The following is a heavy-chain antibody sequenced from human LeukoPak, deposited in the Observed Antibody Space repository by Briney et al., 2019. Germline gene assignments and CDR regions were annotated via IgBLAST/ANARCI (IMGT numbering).Heavy chain of an antibody. Sequence: GGSLRLSCAASGFTFSNYWIHWVRQAPGKGLEWVSAISGSGGSTYYADSVKGRFTISRDNSKNTLYLQMNSLRAEDTAVYYCAKRNLVLRFLEWLSYYFDYWGQGTLVTVSS. V-gene: IGHV3-23*01. D-gene: IGHD3-3*01. J-gene: IGHJ4*02. CDR1: GFTFSNYW. CDR2: ISGSGGST. CDR3: AKRNLVLRFLEWLSYYFDY.